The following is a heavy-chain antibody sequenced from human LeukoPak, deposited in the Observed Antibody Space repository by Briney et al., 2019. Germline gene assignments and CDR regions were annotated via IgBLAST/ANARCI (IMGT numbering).Heavy chain of an antibody. V-gene: IGHV3-48*01. CDR2: ISSSSSAI. D-gene: IGHD7-27*01. Sequence: PGGSLRLSCAAPGFSFSSYSMNWVRQAPGKGLEWVSYISSSSSAIYYTDSVKGRFTISRDNAKNSAYLQMNSLRAEDTAVYYCGTGDPRFDYWGQGILVTVSS. J-gene: IGHJ4*02. CDR3: GTGDPRFDY. CDR1: GFSFSSYS.